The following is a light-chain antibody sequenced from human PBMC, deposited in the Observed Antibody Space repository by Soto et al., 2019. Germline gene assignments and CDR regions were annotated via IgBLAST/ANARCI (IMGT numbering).Light chain of an antibody. CDR1: QSISSY. J-gene: IGKJ1*01. Sequence: MNNSVASLSSYIVDRVTITCRASQSISSYLNGYQQKPGKAPKLLIYAASSLQSGVPSRFSGSGSGTDFTLTIISLQPEDGATYYCQQSYSIPWTFGQGTNVDIK. CDR3: QQSYSIPWT. CDR2: AAS. V-gene: IGKV1-39*01.